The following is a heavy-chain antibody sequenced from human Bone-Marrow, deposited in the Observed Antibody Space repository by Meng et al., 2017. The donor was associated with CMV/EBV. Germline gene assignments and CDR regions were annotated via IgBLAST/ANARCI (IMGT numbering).Heavy chain of an antibody. D-gene: IGHD3-10*01. Sequence: ETLSLTCAASGFTFSSYWMHWVRQAPGKGLVWVSRINSDGSSTSYADSVKGRFTISRDNAKNTLYLQMNSLKTEDTAVYYCTKDVPYSGGALDYWGRGTLVTVSS. V-gene: IGHV3-74*01. CDR1: GFTFSSYW. J-gene: IGHJ4*02. CDR2: INSDGSST. CDR3: TKDVPYSGGALDY.